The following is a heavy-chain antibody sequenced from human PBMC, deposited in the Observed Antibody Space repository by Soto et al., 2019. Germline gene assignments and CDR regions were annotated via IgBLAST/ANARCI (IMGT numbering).Heavy chain of an antibody. CDR1: GGTFSSYA. Sequence: SVKVSCKASGGTFSSYAISWVRQAPGQGLEWMGGIIPIFGTANYAQKFQGRVTITADESTSTAYMELSSLRSEDTAVYYCARVPVKVVVTAIPEYYFDYWGQGTLVTVXS. CDR2: IIPIFGTA. CDR3: ARVPVKVVVTAIPEYYFDY. J-gene: IGHJ4*02. D-gene: IGHD2-21*02. V-gene: IGHV1-69*13.